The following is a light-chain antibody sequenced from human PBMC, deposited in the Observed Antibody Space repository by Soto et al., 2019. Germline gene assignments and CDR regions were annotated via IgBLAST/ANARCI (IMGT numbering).Light chain of an antibody. CDR3: QQSYSFPYT. CDR1: QTISNY. J-gene: IGKJ2*01. Sequence: DIQMTQSPSSLSASVGDRVTITCRPSQTISNYLNWYQQKPGKAPKFLIYAASTLQNGVTSRFSGRTSGADFTLTINGLQPEDFATYYCQQSYSFPYTFGQGTNLEI. V-gene: IGKV1-39*01. CDR2: AAS.